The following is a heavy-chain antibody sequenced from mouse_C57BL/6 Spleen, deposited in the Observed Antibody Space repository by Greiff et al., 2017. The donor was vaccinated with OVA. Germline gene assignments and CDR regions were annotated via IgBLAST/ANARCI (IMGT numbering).Heavy chain of an antibody. Sequence: DVMLVESGGGLVKPGGSLKLSCAASGFTFSSYAMSWVRQTPEKRLEWVATISDGGSYTYYPDNVKGRFTISRDNAKNNLYLQMSHLKSEDTAMYYCAREGKLNYFDYWGQGTTLTVSS. CDR3: AREGKLNYFDY. CDR1: GFTFSSYA. V-gene: IGHV5-4*01. J-gene: IGHJ2*01. CDR2: ISDGGSYT.